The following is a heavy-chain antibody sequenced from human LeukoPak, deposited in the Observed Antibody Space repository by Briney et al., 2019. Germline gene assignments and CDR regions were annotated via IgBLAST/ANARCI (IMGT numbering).Heavy chain of an antibody. J-gene: IGHJ6*02. CDR3: AKGAAAGTFQGMDV. CDR1: GFTFDDYA. CDR2: ISGDGGST. V-gene: IGHV3-43*02. D-gene: IGHD6-13*01. Sequence: PGGSLRLSCAASGFTFDDYAMHWVRQAPGKGLEWVSLISGDGGSTYYADSVKGRFTLSRDNSKNSLYLQMNSLRTEDTALYYCAKGAAAGTFQGMDVWGQGTTVTVSS.